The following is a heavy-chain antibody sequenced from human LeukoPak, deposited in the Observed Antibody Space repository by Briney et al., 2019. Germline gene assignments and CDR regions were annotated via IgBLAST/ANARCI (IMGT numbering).Heavy chain of an antibody. Sequence: GGSLRLACAASGFTFSSHWIHWVRQAPGKGLVWVSRLNSDGSSTNYADSVKGRFTISRDNAKNTLYLQMNSLRDEDTAVFYCARVAVGGTRAFDIWGQGTTVTVSS. CDR1: GFTFSSHW. CDR2: LNSDGSST. CDR3: ARVAVGGTRAFDI. J-gene: IGHJ3*02. D-gene: IGHD6-19*01. V-gene: IGHV3-74*01.